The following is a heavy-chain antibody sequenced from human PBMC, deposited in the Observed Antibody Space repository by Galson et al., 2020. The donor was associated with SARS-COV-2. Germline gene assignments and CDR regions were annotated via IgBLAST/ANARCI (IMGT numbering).Heavy chain of an antibody. J-gene: IGHJ4*02. CDR2: VYYTGST. CDR1: GGSISSSSYY. CDR3: ARDAVEYFGSGGYAPFDS. D-gene: IGHD3-10*01. Sequence: SQTLSLTCTVSGGSISSSSYYWGWIRQPPGKGLEWIGTVYYTGSTYYNPSLKSRVTISIDTSKNQFSLKVSSVTTADTAVYYCARDAVEYFGSGGYAPFDSWGQGTLVTVSA. V-gene: IGHV4-39*07.